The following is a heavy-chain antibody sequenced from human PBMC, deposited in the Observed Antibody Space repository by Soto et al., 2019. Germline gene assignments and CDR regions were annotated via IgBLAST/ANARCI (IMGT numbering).Heavy chain of an antibody. D-gene: IGHD3-10*01. V-gene: IGHV4-30-2*01. CDR2: IYHSGST. CDR1: GGSISSGGYS. J-gene: IGHJ6*02. Sequence: SETLSLTCAVSGGSISSGGYSWSWIRQPPGKGLEWIGYIYHSGSTYYKPSLKNRVTISVDTSKNQISLKLSTVTAADTAVFYCARDQRTEWFGELLGHYYYGMDVWGQGTTVT. CDR3: ARDQRTEWFGELLGHYYYGMDV.